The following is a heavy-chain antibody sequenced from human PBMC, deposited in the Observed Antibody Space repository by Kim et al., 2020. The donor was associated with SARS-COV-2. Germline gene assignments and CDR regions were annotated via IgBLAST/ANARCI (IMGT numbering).Heavy chain of an antibody. D-gene: IGHD6-19*01. Sequence: DSVKGVFTISRDNPKNTLFLQMNSLGAEDTALYYCAKDTRAVAGVGWFDPWGQGTLVTVSS. V-gene: IGHV3-23*01. CDR3: AKDTRAVAGVGWFDP. J-gene: IGHJ5*02.